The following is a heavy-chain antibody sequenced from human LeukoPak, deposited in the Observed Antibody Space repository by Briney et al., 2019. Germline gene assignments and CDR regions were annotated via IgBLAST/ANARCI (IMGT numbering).Heavy chain of an antibody. D-gene: IGHD3-22*01. Sequence: GGSLRLSCAASGFTFSNAWMSWVRQAPGKGLEWVGRIKSKSDGGATDYAAPVKGRFTISRDDSKNTLYLQMNSLKTEDTAVYYCTTERGYYDSSGYYYAEDYWGQGTLVTVSS. CDR1: GFTFSNAW. CDR2: IKSKSDGGAT. CDR3: TTERGYYDSSGYYYAEDY. J-gene: IGHJ4*02. V-gene: IGHV3-15*01.